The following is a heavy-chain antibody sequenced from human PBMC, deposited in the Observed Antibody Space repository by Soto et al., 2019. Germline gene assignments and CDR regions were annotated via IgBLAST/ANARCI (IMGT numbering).Heavy chain of an antibody. J-gene: IGHJ4*02. V-gene: IGHV4-30-4*01. Sequence: QVQLQESGPGLVKPSQTLSLTCTVSGGSISSGDYYWTWVRQHPGTGLEWIGHISNSGGTSFNPSLQSRATISVDTAKNQFSLRLTSVTAADAAVYYCVRDQDDIDYAFGDWGQGTLVSVSS. D-gene: IGHD3-16*01. CDR2: ISNSGGT. CDR3: VRDQDDIDYAFGD. CDR1: GGSISSGDYY.